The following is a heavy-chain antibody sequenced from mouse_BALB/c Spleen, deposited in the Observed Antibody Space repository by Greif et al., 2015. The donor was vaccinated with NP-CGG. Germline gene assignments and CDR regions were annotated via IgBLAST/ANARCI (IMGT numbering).Heavy chain of an antibody. CDR2: INPSTGYT. J-gene: IGHJ2*01. Sequence: QVQLKQSGAELAKPGASVKMSCKASGYTFTSYWMHWVKQRPGQGLEWIGYINPSTGYTEYNQKFKDKATLTADKSSSTAYMQLSSLTSGDSAVYYCARRVYYFDYWGQGTTLTVSS. CDR1: GYTFTSYW. CDR3: ARRVYYFDY. V-gene: IGHV1-7*01.